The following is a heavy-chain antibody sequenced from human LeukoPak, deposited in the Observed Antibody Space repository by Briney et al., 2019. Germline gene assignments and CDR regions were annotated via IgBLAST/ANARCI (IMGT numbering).Heavy chain of an antibody. CDR3: VRWIQDKSHFDF. J-gene: IGHJ4*02. CDR2: TYYRSQWFK. D-gene: IGHD4-23*01. V-gene: IGHV6-1*01. Sequence: SQTLSLTCVISGDSFSSNSVAWTWIRQSSSRGLEWLGRTYYRSQWFKQYALSVKSRIAINPDTSKNQFSLQLNSVTPEDTAVYYCVRWIQDKSHFDFWGQGTLVTVSS. CDR1: GDSFSSNSVA.